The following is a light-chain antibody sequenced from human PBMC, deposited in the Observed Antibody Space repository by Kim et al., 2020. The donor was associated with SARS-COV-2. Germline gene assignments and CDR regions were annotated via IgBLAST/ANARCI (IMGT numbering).Light chain of an antibody. CDR1: QSISSY. V-gene: IGKV1-39*01. CDR2: AAS. Sequence: GDRVPITCRASQSISSYLNWYQQKPGKAPKLLIYAASSLQSGVSSRFSGSGSGTDFTLTISSLQPEDFASYYCQQSYSTPPRTFGQGTKV. CDR3: QQSYSTPPRT. J-gene: IGKJ1*01.